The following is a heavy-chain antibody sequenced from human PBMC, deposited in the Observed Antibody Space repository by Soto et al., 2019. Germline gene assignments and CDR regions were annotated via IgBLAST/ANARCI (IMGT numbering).Heavy chain of an antibody. CDR3: ARDLDYYDSSGYY. J-gene: IGHJ4*02. CDR2: ISYDGSNK. CDR1: GFTFSSYA. V-gene: IGHV3-30-3*01. Sequence: ESGGGVVQPGRSLRLSCAASGFTFSSYAMHWVRQAPGKGLEWVAVISYDGSNKYYADSVKGRFTISRDNSKNTLYLQMNSLRAEDTAVYYCARDLDYYDSSGYYWGQGTLVTVSS. D-gene: IGHD3-22*01.